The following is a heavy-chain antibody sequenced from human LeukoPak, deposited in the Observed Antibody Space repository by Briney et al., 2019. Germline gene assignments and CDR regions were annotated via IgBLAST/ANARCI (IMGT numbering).Heavy chain of an antibody. CDR3: AKDVRGYSTLPDI. D-gene: IGHD5-24*01. CDR1: GFTFSNYG. CDR2: IRYDGSNR. V-gene: IGHV3-30*02. J-gene: IGHJ3*02. Sequence: GGSLRLSCAASGFTFSNYGMHWVRQAPGKGLEWLTLIRYDGSNRYTVDSVRGRFIISRDNSKNTLFLQMNSLRVEDTAVYYCAKDVRGYSTLPDIWGQGTMVIVSS.